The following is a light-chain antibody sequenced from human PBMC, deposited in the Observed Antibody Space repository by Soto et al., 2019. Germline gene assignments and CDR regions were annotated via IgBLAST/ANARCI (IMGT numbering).Light chain of an antibody. Sequence: DIQMTQSPSSLSASIGDRVTITCRASQGIGSYLAWYQQKPGKVPKLLIYAASTLQSGVPSRFSGSGSGTDFTLCISSLQPEDIATYYCQKCNSAPFTFGPGTKVDIK. J-gene: IGKJ3*01. CDR1: QGIGSY. V-gene: IGKV1-27*01. CDR3: QKCNSAPFT. CDR2: AAS.